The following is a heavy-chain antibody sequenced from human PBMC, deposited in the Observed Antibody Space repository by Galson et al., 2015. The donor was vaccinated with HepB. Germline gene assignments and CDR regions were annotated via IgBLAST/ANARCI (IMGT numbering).Heavy chain of an antibody. D-gene: IGHD3-9*01. J-gene: IGHJ4*02. Sequence: SETLSLTCTVSGGSISSTIYYWAWIRQPPGEGLEWIANIYYSGSTYYNPSLKRRVTTSVDSSKNQFSLNLYSVTAADTAVYYCARLARNLSGDTCYPPFYFDSWGQGTLVTVSS. CDR3: ARLARNLSGDTCYPPFYFDS. CDR1: GGSISSTIYY. CDR2: IYYSGST. V-gene: IGHV4-39*01.